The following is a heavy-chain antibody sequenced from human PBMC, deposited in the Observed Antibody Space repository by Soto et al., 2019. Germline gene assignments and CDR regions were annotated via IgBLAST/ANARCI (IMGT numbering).Heavy chain of an antibody. V-gene: IGHV3-11*06. CDR2: ISHTSGDT. Sequence: GGSLRLSCAASGFTFSDYYMNWIRQAPGKGLEWVSYISHTSGDTNYADSVKGRFTISRDNAKNSLYLQMNTLRAEDTAVYYCARVIAANTNWFDPWGPGTLVTVSS. J-gene: IGHJ5*02. D-gene: IGHD6-13*01. CDR1: GFTFSDYY. CDR3: ARVIAANTNWFDP.